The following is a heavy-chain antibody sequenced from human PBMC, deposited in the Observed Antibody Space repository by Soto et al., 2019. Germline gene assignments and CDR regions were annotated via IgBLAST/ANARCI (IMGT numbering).Heavy chain of an antibody. J-gene: IGHJ5*02. CDR2: INHSGST. V-gene: IGHV4-34*01. Sequence: QVRLQQWGAGLLKPSETLSLTCAVYGGSFSGYYWSWIRQPPGKGLEWIGEINHSGSTNYNPSLKSRVTISVDTSKNQFSLKLSSVTAADTAVYYCARGLTYSSSWYNWFDPWGQGTLVTVSS. CDR3: ARGLTYSSSWYNWFDP. CDR1: GGSFSGYY. D-gene: IGHD6-13*01.